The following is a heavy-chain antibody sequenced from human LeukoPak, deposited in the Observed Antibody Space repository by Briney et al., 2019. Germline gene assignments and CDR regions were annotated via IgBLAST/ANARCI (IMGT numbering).Heavy chain of an antibody. Sequence: PGGSLRLSCAASGFTFNDYAMHWVRQAPGKGLEWVSGISWNSASIGYADSVQGRFTISRDNAKSSLYLQMNSLRAEDTAVYYCARDGCGGDCYSLPVDYWGQGTLVTVSS. J-gene: IGHJ4*02. CDR2: ISWNSASI. V-gene: IGHV3-9*01. CDR3: ARDGCGGDCYSLPVDY. CDR1: GFTFNDYA. D-gene: IGHD2-21*02.